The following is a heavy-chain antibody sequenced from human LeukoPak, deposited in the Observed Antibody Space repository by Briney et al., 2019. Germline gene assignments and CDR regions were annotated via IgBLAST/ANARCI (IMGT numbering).Heavy chain of an antibody. CDR1: GYTFTDYY. J-gene: IGHJ6*02. CDR2: INPNSGGT. Sequence: ASVTVSYKASGYTFTDYYMHWVRQAPGQGLAWMGWINPNSGGTNYAQKFQGRVTMTRDTSISTAYMELSRLRSDDTAVYYCARESMVREIYYYGMDVWGQGTTVTVSS. V-gene: IGHV1-2*02. D-gene: IGHD3-10*01. CDR3: ARESMVREIYYYGMDV.